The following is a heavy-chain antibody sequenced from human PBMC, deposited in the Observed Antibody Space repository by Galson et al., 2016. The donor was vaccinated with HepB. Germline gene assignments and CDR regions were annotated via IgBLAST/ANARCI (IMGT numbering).Heavy chain of an antibody. CDR1: GGSISGSSYY. Sequence: ETLSLTCTVSGGSISGSSYYWGWVRQPPGKGLECIGIIYYAGRTYYNPSLKSRVTISVDTSKNQFSLNLNSVTVADTAVYYCARDSPLDVLRFLEWFSPYGMDVWGQGTTVTVSS. D-gene: IGHD3-3*01. V-gene: IGHV4-39*02. CDR3: ARDSPLDVLRFLEWFSPYGMDV. CDR2: IYYAGRT. J-gene: IGHJ6*02.